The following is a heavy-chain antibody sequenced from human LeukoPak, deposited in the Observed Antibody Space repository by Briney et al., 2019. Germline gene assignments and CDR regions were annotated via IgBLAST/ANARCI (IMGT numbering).Heavy chain of an antibody. Sequence: SETLSLTCPVYLGSFSGYYMSWIRQPPGKGLEWIGEINHSGSTNYNPSLKRRVTISVDTSKNQVSLKLSSVTAADTAVYYCARSYAGYCSSTSCYRGSFDYWGQGTLVTVSS. D-gene: IGHD2-2*02. V-gene: IGHV4-34*01. CDR1: LGSFSGYY. CDR3: ARSYAGYCSSTSCYRGSFDY. CDR2: INHSGST. J-gene: IGHJ4*02.